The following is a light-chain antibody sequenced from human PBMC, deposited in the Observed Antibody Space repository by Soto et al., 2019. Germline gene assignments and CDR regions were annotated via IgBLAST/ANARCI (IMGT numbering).Light chain of an antibody. CDR1: SSDVGSYNR. Sequence: QSVLTQPPSVYGSPGQSVTISCIGTSSDVGSYNRVSWYQQPPGTAPKLMIYQVSNRPSGVPDRFSGSKSGNTASLTISGLQAEDEADYYCSSYTSSSTWVFGGGTKLTVL. J-gene: IGLJ3*02. V-gene: IGLV2-18*02. CDR3: SSYTSSSTWV. CDR2: QVS.